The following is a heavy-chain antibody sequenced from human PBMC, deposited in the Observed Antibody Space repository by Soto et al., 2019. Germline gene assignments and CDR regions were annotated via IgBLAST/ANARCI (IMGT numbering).Heavy chain of an antibody. V-gene: IGHV4-34*01. CDR1: GGSFSGYY. J-gene: IGHJ6*02. D-gene: IGHD6-13*01. CDR2: INHSGST. CDR3: ARPYSSSWYRAGYYGMDV. Sequence: PSETLSLTCAVYGGSFSGYYWSWIRQPPGKXLEWIGEINHSGSTNYNPSLKSRVTISVDTSKNQFSLKLSSVTAADTAVYYCARPYSSSWYRAGYYGMDVWGQGTTVTVSS.